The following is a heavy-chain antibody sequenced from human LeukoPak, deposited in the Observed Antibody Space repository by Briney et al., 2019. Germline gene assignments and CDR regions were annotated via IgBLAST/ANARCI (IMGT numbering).Heavy chain of an antibody. J-gene: IGHJ3*02. CDR3: ARAISERDQQLHDAFDI. D-gene: IGHD6-13*01. CDR2: IYHSGST. V-gene: IGHV4-30-2*01. CDR1: GGSISSGGYY. Sequence: SQTLSLTCTVSGGSISSGGYYWSWIRQPPGKGLEWIGYIYHSGSTYYNPSLKSRVTISVDRSKNQFSLKLSSVTAADTAVYYCARAISERDQQLHDAFDIWGQGTMVTVSS.